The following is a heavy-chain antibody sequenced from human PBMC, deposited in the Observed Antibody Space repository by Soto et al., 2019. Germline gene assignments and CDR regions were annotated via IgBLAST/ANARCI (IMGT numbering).Heavy chain of an antibody. CDR3: ASRKSSPYFDY. D-gene: IGHD3-10*01. CDR1: GGSISSGDYY. Sequence: SETLSLTCTVSGGSISSGDYYWSRIRQPPGKGLEWIGYIYYSGSTYYNPSLKSRVTISVDTSKNQFSLKLSSVTAADTAVYYCASRKSSPYFDYWGQGTLVTVSS. V-gene: IGHV4-30-4*01. J-gene: IGHJ4*02. CDR2: IYYSGST.